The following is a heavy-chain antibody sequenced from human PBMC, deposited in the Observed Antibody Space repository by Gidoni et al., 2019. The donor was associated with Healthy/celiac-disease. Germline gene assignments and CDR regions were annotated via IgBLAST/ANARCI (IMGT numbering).Heavy chain of an antibody. V-gene: IGHV3-43D*03. CDR1: GFTFDDYA. CDR2: ISWDGGST. CDR3: AKDKAELSPAAIGYYYYMDV. D-gene: IGHD2-2*02. J-gene: IGHJ6*03. Sequence: GGSLRLSCAASGFTFDDYAMHWVRQAPGKGLEWVSLISWDGGSTYYADSVKGRFTISRDNSKNSLYLQRNSLRAEDTALYYCAKDKAELSPAAIGYYYYMDVWGKGTTVTVSS.